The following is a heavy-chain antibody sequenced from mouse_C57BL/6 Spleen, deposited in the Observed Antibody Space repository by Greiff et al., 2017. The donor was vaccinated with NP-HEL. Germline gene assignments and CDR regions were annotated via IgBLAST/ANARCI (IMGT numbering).Heavy chain of an antibody. J-gene: IGHJ3*01. D-gene: IGHD1-1*01. CDR1: GYTFTSYW. CDR3: ARDYGSSHQAWFAY. V-gene: IGHV1-52*01. CDR2: IDPSDSET. Sequence: QVQLQQSGAELVRPGSSVKLSCKASGYTFTSYWMHWVKQRPIQGLEWIGNIDPSDSETHYNQKFKDKATLTVDKSSSPAYMQLSSRTSEDSAVYYCARDYGSSHQAWFAYWGQGTLVTVSA.